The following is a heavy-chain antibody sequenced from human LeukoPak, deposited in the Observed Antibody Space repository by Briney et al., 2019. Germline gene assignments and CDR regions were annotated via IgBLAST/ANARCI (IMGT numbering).Heavy chain of an antibody. D-gene: IGHD2/OR15-2a*01. CDR2: INPSGGST. CDR3: AREGNSWGGERVHFDI. Sequence: GASVKVSCKASGYTFTSYYMHWVRQAPGQGLEWMGIINPSGGSTSYAQKFQGRVTMIRDTSTSTVYMELSSLRSEDTAVYYCAREGNSWGGERVHFDIWGQGTMVTVSS. CDR1: GYTFTSYY. J-gene: IGHJ3*02. V-gene: IGHV1-46*01.